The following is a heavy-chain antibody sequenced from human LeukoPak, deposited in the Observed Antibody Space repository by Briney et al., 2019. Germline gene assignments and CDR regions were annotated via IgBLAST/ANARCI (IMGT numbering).Heavy chain of an antibody. CDR1: GFSFSSYS. J-gene: IGHJ4*02. V-gene: IGHV3-21*01. CDR3: ARDPGYSSSSNYYIDF. D-gene: IGHD6-6*01. Sequence: PGGSLRLSCAASGFSFSSYSINWVRQAPGKGLEWVSSISSSSSHIYYADSVKGRFTISRDNVKNSLYLQMNSLRAEDTAVYFCARDPGYSSSSNYYIDFWGRGTLVTVSS. CDR2: ISSSSSHI.